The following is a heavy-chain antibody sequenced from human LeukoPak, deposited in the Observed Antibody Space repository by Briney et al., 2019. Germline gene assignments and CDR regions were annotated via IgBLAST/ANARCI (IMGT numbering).Heavy chain of an antibody. Sequence: SETLSLTCTVSGGSISSSSYYWGWIRQPPGKGLEWIGSIYYSGSTYYNPSLKSRVTISVDTSKNQFSLKLSSVTAADTAVYYCARSAGYSSGWYLDYWGQGTLVTVSS. D-gene: IGHD6-19*01. V-gene: IGHV4-39*01. CDR2: IYYSGST. J-gene: IGHJ4*02. CDR1: GGSISSSSYY. CDR3: ARSAGYSSGWYLDY.